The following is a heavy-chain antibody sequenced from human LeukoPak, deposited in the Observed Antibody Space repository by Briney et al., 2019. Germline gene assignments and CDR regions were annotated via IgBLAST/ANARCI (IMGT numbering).Heavy chain of an antibody. CDR2: INPNSGGT. Sequence: GASVKVSCKASGYTFTGYYMHWVRQAPGQGLEWMGWINPNSGGTNYAQKFQGRVTISVDTSKNPFSLKMRSVTAADTAMFYCARGLGPGNWFDPWGQGTLVSVSS. CDR1: GYTFTGYY. D-gene: IGHD3-10*01. CDR3: ARGLGPGNWFDP. V-gene: IGHV1-2*02. J-gene: IGHJ5*02.